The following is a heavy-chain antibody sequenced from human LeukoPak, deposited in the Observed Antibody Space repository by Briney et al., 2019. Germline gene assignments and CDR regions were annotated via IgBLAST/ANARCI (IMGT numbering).Heavy chain of an antibody. CDR2: IYYSGST. CDR3: ARHQFQLLVNDDAFDV. D-gene: IGHD2-2*01. V-gene: IGHV4-59*08. Sequence: SETLSLTCTVSGGSMNSYYWSWIRQPPGKGLEWIGYIYYSGSTNYNPSLKSRVTISVDTSKNQFSLMMNSVTAADTAVYYCARHQFQLLVNDDAFDVWGQGTMVTASS. J-gene: IGHJ3*01. CDR1: GGSMNSYY.